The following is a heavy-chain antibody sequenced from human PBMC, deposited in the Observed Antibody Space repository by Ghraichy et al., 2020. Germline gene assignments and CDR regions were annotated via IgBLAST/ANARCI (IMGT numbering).Heavy chain of an antibody. CDR2: INSDGSST. D-gene: IGHD2-8*01. V-gene: IGHV3-74*01. Sequence: GGSLRLSCAASGFTFSSYWMHWVRQAPGKGLVWVSRINSDGSSTSYADSVKGRFTISRDNAKNTLYLQMNSLRAEDTAVYYCARPAEPLGYCTNGVCYTGKRDAFDIWGQGTMVTVSS. CDR3: ARPAEPLGYCTNGVCYTGKRDAFDI. J-gene: IGHJ3*02. CDR1: GFTFSSYW.